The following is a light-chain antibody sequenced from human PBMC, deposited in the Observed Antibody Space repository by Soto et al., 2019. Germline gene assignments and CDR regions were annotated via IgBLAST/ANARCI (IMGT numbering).Light chain of an antibody. V-gene: IGLV2-14*01. Sequence: QSALTLPASVSGSPGQSITISCTGTSSDVGGYNYDSWYQQHPGKAPKLMIYEVSNRPSGVSNRFSGSKSGNAASLTISGLQAEDEADYYCSSYTSSSTRVFGAGTLLTVL. CDR2: EVS. CDR3: SSYTSSSTRV. CDR1: SSDVGGYNY. J-gene: IGLJ3*02.